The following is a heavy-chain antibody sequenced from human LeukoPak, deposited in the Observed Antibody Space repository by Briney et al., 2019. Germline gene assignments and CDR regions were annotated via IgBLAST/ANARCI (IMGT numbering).Heavy chain of an antibody. CDR2: INQDGSEK. CDR3: ARYGALDY. D-gene: IGHD4-17*01. V-gene: IGHV3-7*04. J-gene: IGHJ4*02. CDR1: GFTFSSYW. Sequence: GGSLRLSCTASGFTFSSYWMSWVRQAPGKGLQWVANINQDGSEKYYVDSVKGRFTISRDNAKNSLYLQMKSLRTEDTAVYYCARYGALDYWGQGTLVTVSS.